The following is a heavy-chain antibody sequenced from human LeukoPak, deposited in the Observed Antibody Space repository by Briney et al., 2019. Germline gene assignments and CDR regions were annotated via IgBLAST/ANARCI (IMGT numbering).Heavy chain of an antibody. CDR2: ISYDGSNK. CDR1: GFTFSSYA. CDR3: AKDYRIGHSDHFDY. Sequence: GRSLRLSCAASGFTFSSYAMHWVRQAPGKGLEWVAVISYDGSNKYYADSVKGRFTISRDNSKNTLYLQMDSLRGEDTAIYYCAKDYRIGHSDHFDYWGQGALVTVSS. V-gene: IGHV3-30-3*01. D-gene: IGHD3-16*02. J-gene: IGHJ4*02.